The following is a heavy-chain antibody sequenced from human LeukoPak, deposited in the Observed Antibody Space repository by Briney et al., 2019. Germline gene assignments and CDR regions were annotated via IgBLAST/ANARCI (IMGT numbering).Heavy chain of an antibody. CDR2: ISGGGHTT. CDR1: GFIFNNYA. J-gene: IGHJ4*02. V-gene: IGHV3-23*01. CDR3: VDL. Sequence: GGSLRLSCAASGFIFNNYAMTWVRQAPGKGLEWVSVISGGGHTTYYADSVKGRFTISRDNSKNSLDLQMNRLRGDDTALYFCVDLWGLGTLVTVSS. D-gene: IGHD3/OR15-3a*01.